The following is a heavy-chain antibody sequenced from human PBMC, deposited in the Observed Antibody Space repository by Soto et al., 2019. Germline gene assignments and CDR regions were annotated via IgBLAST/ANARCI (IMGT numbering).Heavy chain of an antibody. CDR1: GGSISNSY. D-gene: IGHD3-10*01. CDR2: IYSSGST. CDR3: ARHSSPFLYGSGPWGV. Sequence: QVQLQESGPGLVRPSETLSLTCTVSGGSISNSYWSWIRQSPEKGLEWIGYIYSSGSTNYNPSLNIRVTISVDTSKNQCSLKLSSLSAADTAVYYCARHSSPFLYGSGPWGVWCQGTTVTVSS. J-gene: IGHJ6*02. V-gene: IGHV4-59*08.